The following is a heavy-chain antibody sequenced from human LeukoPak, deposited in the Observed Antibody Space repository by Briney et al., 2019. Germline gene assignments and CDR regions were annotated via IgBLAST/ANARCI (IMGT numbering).Heavy chain of an antibody. CDR2: IYSGGAT. V-gene: IGHV3-66*01. Sequence: QPGGSLRLSCAASGFTVSNNYMRWVRQAPGKGLEWVSLIYSGGATFYADAVKGRFTISGDGSKNTLYLQMNSLRAEDTAVYYCARDPPAVAANTYGWGQGTLVTVSS. CDR1: GFTVSNNY. CDR3: ARDPPAVAANTYG. J-gene: IGHJ4*02. D-gene: IGHD6-6*01.